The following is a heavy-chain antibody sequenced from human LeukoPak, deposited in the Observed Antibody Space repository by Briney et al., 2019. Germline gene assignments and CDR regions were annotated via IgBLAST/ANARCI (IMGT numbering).Heavy chain of an antibody. CDR2: ISGSGGST. J-gene: IGHJ6*02. CDR1: GFTFSSYW. Sequence: GGSLRLSCAASGFTFSSYWMSWVRQAPGKGLEWVSAISGSGGSTYYADSVKGRFTISRDNSKNTLYLQMNSLRAEDTAVYYCARTRITMVRGVNHPHYYYYGMDVWGQGTTVTVSS. CDR3: ARTRITMVRGVNHPHYYYYGMDV. V-gene: IGHV3-23*01. D-gene: IGHD3-10*01.